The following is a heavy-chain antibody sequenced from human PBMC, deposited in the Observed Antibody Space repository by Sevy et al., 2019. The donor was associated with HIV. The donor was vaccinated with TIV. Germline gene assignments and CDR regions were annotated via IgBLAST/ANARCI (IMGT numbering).Heavy chain of an antibody. CDR1: GFTFSSYA. CDR2: ISSSSSHI. Sequence: GGCLRLSCAASGFTFSSYAMNWVRQAPGKGLEWVSSISSSSSHIYAADSLKGRFTISRDNAKNSLFLQMNSLRAEDTALYYCARVAADDPDFYYYGMDVWGQGTTVTVSS. D-gene: IGHD6-13*01. V-gene: IGHV3-21*01. J-gene: IGHJ6*02. CDR3: ARVAADDPDFYYYGMDV.